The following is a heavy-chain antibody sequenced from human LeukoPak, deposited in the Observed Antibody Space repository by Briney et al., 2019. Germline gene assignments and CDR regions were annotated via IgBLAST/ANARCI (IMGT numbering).Heavy chain of an antibody. CDR3: ARSGSYGDYSWFDP. J-gene: IGHJ5*02. CDR1: GYTFTGYY. V-gene: IGHV1-2*02. D-gene: IGHD4-17*01. Sequence: ASVKVSCTASGYTFTGYYMHWVRQAPGQGLEWMGWINPNSGGTNYAQKFKGRVTMTRDTSISTAYMELSRLRSDDTAVYYCARSGSYGDYSWFDPWGQGTLVTVSS. CDR2: INPNSGGT.